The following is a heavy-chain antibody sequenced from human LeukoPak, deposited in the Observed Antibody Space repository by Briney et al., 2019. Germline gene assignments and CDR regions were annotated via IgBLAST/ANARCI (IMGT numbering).Heavy chain of an antibody. J-gene: IGHJ4*02. D-gene: IGHD6-13*01. CDR1: GYTFTSYG. V-gene: IGHV1-2*02. Sequence: GASVKVSCKASGYTFTSYGISWVRQAPGQGLEWMGWINPNSGGTNYAQKFQGRVTMTRDTSISTAYMELSRLRSDDTAVYYCARSLDGGASSIAAAGGDYWGQGTLVTVSS. CDR2: INPNSGGT. CDR3: ARSLDGGASSIAAAGGDY.